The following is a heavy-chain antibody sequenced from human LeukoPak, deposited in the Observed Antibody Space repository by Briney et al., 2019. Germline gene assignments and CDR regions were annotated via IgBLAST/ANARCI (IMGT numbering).Heavy chain of an antibody. D-gene: IGHD3-9*01. Sequence: PGGSLRLSCAASGFTFSSYAMSWVRQAPGKGLEWVSAISGSGGSTYYADSVKGRFTISRDNSKNTLYLQMNSLRAEDTAVYYCAKDLSRGYDILTGYPFDYWGQGTLVTASS. CDR3: AKDLSRGYDILTGYPFDY. V-gene: IGHV3-23*01. CDR2: ISGSGGST. J-gene: IGHJ4*02. CDR1: GFTFSSYA.